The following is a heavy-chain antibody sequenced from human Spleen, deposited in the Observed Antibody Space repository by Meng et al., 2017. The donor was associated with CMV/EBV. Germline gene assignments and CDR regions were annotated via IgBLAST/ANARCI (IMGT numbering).Heavy chain of an antibody. J-gene: IGHJ4*02. V-gene: IGHV1-2*02. CDR2: INPNSGGT. Sequence: GQLVQWGAEVEKSRASGKVSCKASGYTFTGYHVQGVRQAPGQGLEWMGWINPNSGGTNYAQKFQGRVTMTRDTSISTAYMELSRLRSDDTAVYYCARVGSSSFWGQGTLVTVSS. CDR3: ARVGSSSF. D-gene: IGHD6-6*01. CDR1: GYTFTGYH.